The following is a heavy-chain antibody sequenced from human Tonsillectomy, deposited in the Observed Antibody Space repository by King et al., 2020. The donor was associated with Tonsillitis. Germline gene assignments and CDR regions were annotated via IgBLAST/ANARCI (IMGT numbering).Heavy chain of an antibody. Sequence: QLVQSGAEVKKPGASVKVSCKVSGYTLTELSIHWVRQAPGKGLEWMGGFDPEDSETIYAQKFQGRVTMTEDTSTDTAYVELSSLRSGDTAVYFCATSLAATGMGRLYYFDFWGPGTLAT. J-gene: IGHJ4*02. V-gene: IGHV1-24*01. CDR2: FDPEDSET. CDR1: GYTLTELS. CDR3: ATSLAATGMGRLYYFDF. D-gene: IGHD6-13*01.